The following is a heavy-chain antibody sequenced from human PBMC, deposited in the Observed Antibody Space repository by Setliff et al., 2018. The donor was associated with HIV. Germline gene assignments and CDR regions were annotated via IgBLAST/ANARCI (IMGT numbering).Heavy chain of an antibody. D-gene: IGHD2-2*01. Sequence: ASVKVSCKASGYTFSEYAIHWVRQAPGQRLEWMGRIDTDNGYRRYSPKLQGRVTITKDTSANTAYMELRGLRSEDTAVYYCARWCAAAGCYPAIYHFNSWGQGTLVT. V-gene: IGHV1-3*04. CDR2: IDTDNGYR. CDR3: ARWCAAAGCYPAIYHFNS. J-gene: IGHJ4*02. CDR1: GYTFSEYA.